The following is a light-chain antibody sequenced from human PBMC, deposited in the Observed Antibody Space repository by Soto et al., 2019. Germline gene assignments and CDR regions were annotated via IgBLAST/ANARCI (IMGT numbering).Light chain of an antibody. CDR2: WAT. CDR1: QSVFYKSHNINF. Sequence: VILTPSPESLAVSLGERATINCNSSQSVFYKSHNINFLAWYQQKPGQPPRLLIYWATTRESGVPSRFGGSGSGTDFTLTISSLQPEDFATYFCQQGYSRPRTFGQGTKVEIK. V-gene: IGKV4-1*01. CDR3: QQGYSRPRT. J-gene: IGKJ1*01.